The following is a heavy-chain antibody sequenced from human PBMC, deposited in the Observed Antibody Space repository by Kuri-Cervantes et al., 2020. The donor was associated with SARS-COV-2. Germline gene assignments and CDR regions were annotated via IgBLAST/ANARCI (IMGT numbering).Heavy chain of an antibody. V-gene: IGHV2-70*04. CDR3: ARTKSIAARFFWFDP. D-gene: IGHD6-6*01. CDR1: GFSLSTSGMR. Sequence: SGPTLVKPTQTLTLTCTFSGFSLSTSGMRVSWIRQPPGKALEWLARIDWDDDKFYSTSLKTRLTISKDTSKNQVVLTMTNMDPVDTATYYCARTKSIAARFFWFDPWGQGTLVTVSS. J-gene: IGHJ5*02. CDR2: IDWDDDK.